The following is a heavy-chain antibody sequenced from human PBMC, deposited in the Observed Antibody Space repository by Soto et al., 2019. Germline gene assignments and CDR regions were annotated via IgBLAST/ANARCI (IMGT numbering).Heavy chain of an antibody. CDR2: ISAYNGNT. Sequence: QLQLVQSGAEVKNPGASVKVSCKASGYTFTSYGISWVRQAPGQGLEWMGWISAYNGNTNYAQKLQGRVTMTTNTSTSTDYMELRSLRSDDTAVYYCARERLESYYYYGMDVWGQGTTVTVSS. J-gene: IGHJ6*01. CDR1: GYTFTSYG. CDR3: ARERLESYYYYGMDV. D-gene: IGHD3-16*01. V-gene: IGHV1-18*01.